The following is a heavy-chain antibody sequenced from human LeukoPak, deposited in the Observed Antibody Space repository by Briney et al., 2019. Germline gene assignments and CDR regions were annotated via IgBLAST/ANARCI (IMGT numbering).Heavy chain of an antibody. Sequence: GGSLRLSCAASGFIFSSYAMSWVREAPARGLEWVSSLRGNGDTFYADSVKGRFTLSRDESRNTVYLQLNNLRVEDTAVYYCAKASWVLSADAVLWGQGTVVTVSS. CDR2: LRGNGDT. J-gene: IGHJ4*02. D-gene: IGHD3-9*01. V-gene: IGHV3-23*01. CDR1: GFIFSSYA. CDR3: AKASWVLSADAVL.